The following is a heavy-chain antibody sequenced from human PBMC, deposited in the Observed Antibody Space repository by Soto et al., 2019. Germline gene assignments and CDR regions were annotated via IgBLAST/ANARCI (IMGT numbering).Heavy chain of an antibody. J-gene: IGHJ4*02. CDR1: GGTFSSYA. CDR3: ATEGHTAMDAYYFDY. Sequence: ASVKVSCKASGGTFSSYAISWVRQAPGQGLEWMGGIIPIFGTANYAQKFQGRVTITADESTSTAYMELSSLRSEDTAVYYCATEGHTAMDAYYFDYWGQGTLV. D-gene: IGHD5-18*01. CDR2: IIPIFGTA. V-gene: IGHV1-69*13.